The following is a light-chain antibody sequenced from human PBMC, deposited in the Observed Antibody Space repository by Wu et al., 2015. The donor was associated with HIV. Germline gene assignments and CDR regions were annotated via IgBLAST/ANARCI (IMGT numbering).Light chain of an antibody. CDR2: AAS. Sequence: DIQMTHSPPSLSASVGDRVTITCRASQDIGNYLNWYQQKPGTAPKLLIYAASTLHSGAPSRFSGSGSGADFTLTISSLQLEDFATYYCQQSYYTPWTFGQGTKVELK. V-gene: IGKV1-39*01. J-gene: IGKJ1*01. CDR3: QQSYYTPWT. CDR1: QDIGNY.